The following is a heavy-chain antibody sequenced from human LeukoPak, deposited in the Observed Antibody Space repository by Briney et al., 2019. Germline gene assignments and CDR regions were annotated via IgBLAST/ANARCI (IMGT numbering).Heavy chain of an antibody. CDR2: INHSGST. D-gene: IGHD3-22*01. V-gene: IGHV4-34*01. CDR3: ARSGYYRSYFDY. CDR1: GGSFSGYY. Sequence: SETLSLTCAVYGGSFSGYYWSWIRQSPGKGLEWIGEINHSGSTNYNPSLKSRVTISVDTSKNQFSLKLSSVTAADTAVYYCARSGYYRSYFDYWGQGTLVTVSS. J-gene: IGHJ4*02.